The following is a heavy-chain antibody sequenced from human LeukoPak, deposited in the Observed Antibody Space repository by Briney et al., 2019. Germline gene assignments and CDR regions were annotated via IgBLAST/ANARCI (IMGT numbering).Heavy chain of an antibody. CDR2: IYYRGTS. V-gene: IGHV4-59*08. D-gene: IGHD2-15*01. J-gene: IGHJ4*02. Sequence: SETLSLTCTVSGGSISGYYWSWIRQPPGQGLEWTGFIYYRGTSKYNPSLMSRVTMSVDTSKNQVSLKLSSVTAADTAVYYCARHYCSGGNCYYFDHWGQGTLVTVSS. CDR3: ARHYCSGGNCYYFDH. CDR1: GGSISGYY.